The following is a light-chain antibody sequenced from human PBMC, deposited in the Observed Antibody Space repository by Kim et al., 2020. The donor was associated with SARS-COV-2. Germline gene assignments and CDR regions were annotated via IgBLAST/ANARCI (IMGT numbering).Light chain of an antibody. V-gene: IGKV3-20*01. Sequence: SPDERATLSCRASQTLSSDYLAWYQQKPGQAPRLLIYGASNRATGIPDSFSGSGSGTDFTLTISRLAPEDFAVYYCQQYDSSPHTFGQGTKVDIK. CDR1: QTLSSDY. CDR3: QQYDSSPHT. CDR2: GAS. J-gene: IGKJ1*01.